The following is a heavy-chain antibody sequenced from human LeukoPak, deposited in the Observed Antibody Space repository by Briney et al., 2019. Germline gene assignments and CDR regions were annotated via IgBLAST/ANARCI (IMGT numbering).Heavy chain of an antibody. D-gene: IGHD1-26*01. CDR3: ARVKWELLSSFYFDY. V-gene: IGHV3-53*01. CDR1: VFTVSSNY. Sequence: GGSLRLSCAASVFTVSSNYMSWVREAPGKGLEWVSVIYSGGSTYYADSVKGRVTISRDNTKNTLYLQMNSLRAEDTAVYYCARVKWELLSSFYFDYWGQGTLVTVSS. J-gene: IGHJ4*02. CDR2: IYSGGST.